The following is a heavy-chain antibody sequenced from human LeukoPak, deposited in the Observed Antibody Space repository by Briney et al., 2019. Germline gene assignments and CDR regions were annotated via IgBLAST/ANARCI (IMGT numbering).Heavy chain of an antibody. CDR3: ARWVLTGYYNDY. Sequence: ASVKVSCKASGYTFTSYGISWARQAPGQGLEWMGWISAYNGNTNYAQKLQGRVTMTTDTSTSTAYMELRSLRSDDTAVYYCARWVLTGYYNDYWGQGTLVTVSS. CDR1: GYTFTSYG. J-gene: IGHJ4*02. V-gene: IGHV1-18*04. D-gene: IGHD3-9*01. CDR2: ISAYNGNT.